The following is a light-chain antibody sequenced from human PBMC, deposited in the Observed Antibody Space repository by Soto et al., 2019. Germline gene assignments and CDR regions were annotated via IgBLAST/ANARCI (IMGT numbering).Light chain of an antibody. CDR3: QQSYSFWT. J-gene: IGKJ1*01. Sequence: DIQMTQSPSSLSASVGDRVTITCRASQSISSYLNWYQQKPGKAPKLLIYAASSLQSGVPSRFSGSGSGTDFTLTISSLQPEDFEAYYSQQSYSFWTLGQGT. V-gene: IGKV1-39*01. CDR2: AAS. CDR1: QSISSY.